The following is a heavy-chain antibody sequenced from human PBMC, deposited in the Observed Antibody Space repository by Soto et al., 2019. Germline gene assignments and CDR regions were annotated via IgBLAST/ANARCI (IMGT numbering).Heavy chain of an antibody. D-gene: IGHD5-12*01. J-gene: IGHJ5*02. CDR3: ARAPVYSGYDLRP. CDR2: INPNSGGT. Sequence: GASVKVSCKASGYTFTGYYMHWVRQAPGQGLEWMGWINPNSGGTNYAQKFQGWVTMTRDTSISTAYMELSRLRSDDTAVYYCARAPVYSGYDLRPWGQGTLVTVS. V-gene: IGHV1-2*04. CDR1: GYTFTGYY.